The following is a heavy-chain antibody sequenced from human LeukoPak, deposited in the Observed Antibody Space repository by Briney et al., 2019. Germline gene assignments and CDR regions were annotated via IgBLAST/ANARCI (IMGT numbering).Heavy chain of an antibody. CDR1: GFTFSSYG. J-gene: IGHJ4*02. Sequence: PGGPLRLSCAASGFTFSSYGMHWVRQAPGKGLEWVAVISYDGSNKYYADSVKGRFTISRDNSKNTLYLQMNSLRAEDTAVYYCAKADSGSSYFDYWGQGTLVTVSS. CDR2: ISYDGSNK. CDR3: AKADSGSSYFDY. V-gene: IGHV3-30*18. D-gene: IGHD1-26*01.